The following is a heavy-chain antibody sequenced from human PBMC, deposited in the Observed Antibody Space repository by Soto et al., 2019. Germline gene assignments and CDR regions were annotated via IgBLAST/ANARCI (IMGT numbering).Heavy chain of an antibody. D-gene: IGHD3-3*01. V-gene: IGHV1-69*19. CDR3: ARRDTSGFLRYFDN. Sequence: QMQLVQSGSEVKKPGSSVKVSCKASGGTLSSFINYPINCVRQAPGQGLEWMGGIVPNVGTVNYAQKFQGRVTITSDQSTGTAYMEVSSLRSEDTALYYCARRDTSGFLRYFDNWGQGTLVTVSS. CDR1: GGTLSSFINYP. J-gene: IGHJ4*02. CDR2: IVPNVGTV.